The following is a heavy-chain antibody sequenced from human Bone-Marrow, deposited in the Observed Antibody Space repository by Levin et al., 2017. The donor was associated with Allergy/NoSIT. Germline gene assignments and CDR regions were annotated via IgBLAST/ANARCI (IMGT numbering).Heavy chain of an antibody. CDR2: ISGSDTTV. Sequence: GGSLRLSCAVSGFTASYAMSWIRQAPGKGLEWVSAISGSDTTVHYADSVKGRFTISRDNSESTLYLQMHGLRADDTAIYYCAKERQWLVRGWFDYWGRGTLVTVSS. CDR1: GFTASYA. D-gene: IGHD6-19*01. CDR3: AKERQWLVRGWFDY. J-gene: IGHJ4*02. V-gene: IGHV3-23*01.